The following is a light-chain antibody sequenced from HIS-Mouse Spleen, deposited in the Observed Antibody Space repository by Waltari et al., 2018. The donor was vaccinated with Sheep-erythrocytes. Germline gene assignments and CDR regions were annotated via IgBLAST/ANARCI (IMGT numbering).Light chain of an antibody. CDR2: EVS. CDR3: SSYAGSNNWV. Sequence: QSALTQPPSASGSPGPSVPISCPGTSSAVGGYNYVSWYQQHPGKAPKLMIYEVSKRPSGVPDRFSGSKSGNTASLTVSGLQAEDEADYYCSSYAGSNNWVFGGGTKLTVL. V-gene: IGLV2-8*01. J-gene: IGLJ3*02. CDR1: SSAVGGYNY.